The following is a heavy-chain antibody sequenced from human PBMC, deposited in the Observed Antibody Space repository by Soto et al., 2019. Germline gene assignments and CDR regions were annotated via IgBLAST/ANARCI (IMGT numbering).Heavy chain of an antibody. D-gene: IGHD3-3*01. CDR3: ASSWVDWEWLFDY. Sequence: QLQLQESGPGLVKPSETLSLTCTVSGGSISSSSYYWGWIRQPPAKGLEWIGSIYYSGSTYYNPSLKSRVTIAVDPSTNQFSLKLSSVTAADTAVYYCASSWVDWEWLFDYCGQGTLVTVSS. CDR1: GGSISSSSYY. CDR2: IYYSGST. V-gene: IGHV4-39*01. J-gene: IGHJ4*02.